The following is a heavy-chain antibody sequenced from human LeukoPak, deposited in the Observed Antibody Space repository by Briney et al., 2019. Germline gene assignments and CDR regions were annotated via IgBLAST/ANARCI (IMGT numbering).Heavy chain of an antibody. CDR3: ARLITMVRGVMIGSWFDP. V-gene: IGHV3-21*01. D-gene: IGHD3-10*01. Sequence: GGSLRLSCAVSGFTFSSYSMNWVRQAPGKGLEWVSSISSSSSYIYYADSVKGRFTISRDNAKNSLYLQMNSLRAEDTAVYYCARLITMVRGVMIGSWFDPWGQGTLVTVSS. CDR2: ISSSSSYI. J-gene: IGHJ5*02. CDR1: GFTFSSYS.